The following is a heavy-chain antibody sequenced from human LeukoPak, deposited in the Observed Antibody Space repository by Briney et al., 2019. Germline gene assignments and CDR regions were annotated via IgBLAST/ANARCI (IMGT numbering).Heavy chain of an antibody. Sequence: SVKVSCKASGGTFSSYAISWVRQAPGQGLEWMGGIIPIFGTANYAQKFQGRVTITADKSTSTAYMELSSLSYEDTAVYYCESRHVQYQLPHFDYWGQGTLVTVSS. CDR3: ESRHVQYQLPHFDY. J-gene: IGHJ4*02. CDR1: GGTFSSYA. D-gene: IGHD2-2*01. V-gene: IGHV1-69*06. CDR2: IIPIFGTA.